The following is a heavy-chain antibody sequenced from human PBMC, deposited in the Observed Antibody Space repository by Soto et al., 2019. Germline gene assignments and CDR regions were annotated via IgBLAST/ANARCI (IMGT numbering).Heavy chain of an antibody. V-gene: IGHV3-23*01. CDR3: AKDSNKYSSSLRGRYFDY. Sequence: PGGSLRLSCAASGIPLSSYVMSWVRQAPGKGLEWVSGSRGGGSNRFYADSVKGRLTSSRDNSKNTLLLQMNSLGAEDTAVYYCAKDSNKYSSSLRGRYFDYWGQGIGVTVSS. CDR1: GIPLSSYV. D-gene: IGHD4-4*01. J-gene: IGHJ4*02. CDR2: SRGGGSNR.